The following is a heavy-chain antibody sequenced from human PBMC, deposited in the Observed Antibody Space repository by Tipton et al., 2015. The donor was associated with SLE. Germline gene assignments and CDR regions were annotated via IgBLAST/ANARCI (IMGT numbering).Heavy chain of an antibody. D-gene: IGHD5-18*01. CDR1: GFTFSSYW. Sequence: AASGFTFSSYWMSWVRQAPGKGLEWVANINQDGSEKYYVDSVEGRFTISRDNAKNSLYLQMNSLRAEDTAVYYCASPSVDTATYYWGQGTLVTVSS. CDR2: INQDGSEK. V-gene: IGHV3-7*01. J-gene: IGHJ4*02. CDR3: ASPSVDTATYY.